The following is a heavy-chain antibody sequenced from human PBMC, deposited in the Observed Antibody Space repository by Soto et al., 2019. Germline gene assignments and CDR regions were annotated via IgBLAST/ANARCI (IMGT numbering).Heavy chain of an antibody. D-gene: IGHD3-3*01. V-gene: IGHV3-74*01. J-gene: IGHJ4*02. CDR3: AKDRKSGNSGYWDY. Sequence: PGGSLRLSCAASGFTFSSYWMHWVRQAPGKGLVWVSRINSDGSSTSYADSVKGRFTISRDNAKSTLYLQMNSLRAEDTAVYYCAKDRKSGNSGYWDYCSQGTPVTVSS. CDR2: INSDGSST. CDR1: GFTFSSYW.